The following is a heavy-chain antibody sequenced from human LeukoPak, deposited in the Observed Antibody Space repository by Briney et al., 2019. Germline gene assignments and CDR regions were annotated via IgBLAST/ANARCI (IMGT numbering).Heavy chain of an antibody. CDR1: GFTFSDYA. V-gene: IGHV3-23*05. J-gene: IGHJ5*02. CDR2: FKTKYSQV. D-gene: IGHD2-2*01. CDR3: ARGHPPYCSSTSCYDRALDP. Sequence: PGGSLRLSCVASGFTFSDYAMNWVRQAPGKGLEWVSTFKTKYSQVYYAESVRGRFTISTDNSEKTVYLQMNSLRAEDTAVYYCARGHPPYCSSTSCYDRALDPWGQGTLVTVSS.